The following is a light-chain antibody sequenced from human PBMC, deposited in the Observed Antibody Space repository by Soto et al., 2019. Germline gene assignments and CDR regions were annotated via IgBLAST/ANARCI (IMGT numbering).Light chain of an antibody. V-gene: IGKV2-28*01. CDR1: QTLLHSNGYNY. CDR3: MQSLQTPWT. CDR2: LGS. Sequence: DIVMTQSPLSLPVTPGEPASISCRSSQTLLHSNGYNYLDWYLQNPGQSPQLLISLGSDRASGVPDRVSGSGSGTDFTLKISRVEAEDVGVYYCMQSLQTPWTFGQGTNVGIK. J-gene: IGKJ1*01.